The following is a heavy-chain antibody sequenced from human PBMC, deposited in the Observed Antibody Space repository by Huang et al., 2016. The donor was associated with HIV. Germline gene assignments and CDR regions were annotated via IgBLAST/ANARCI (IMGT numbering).Heavy chain of an antibody. CDR1: GDSLSGFF. CDR3: ARGRGTSWSFFDT. CDR2: ITKSGKN. D-gene: IGHD2-2*01. V-gene: IGHV4-34*01. J-gene: IGHJ5*02. Sequence: QVRLDQWGAGLLKPSETLTLTCAVYGDSLSGFFWSWIRQSPGRGLEWIGEITKSGKNNYNPSLKRRVTIAIDTSKKQFSLKLKSVTADDTSTYYCARGRGTSWSFFDTWGQGSFVTVSS.